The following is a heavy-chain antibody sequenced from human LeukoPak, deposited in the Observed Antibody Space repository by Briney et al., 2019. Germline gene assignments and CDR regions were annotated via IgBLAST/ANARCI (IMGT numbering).Heavy chain of an antibody. Sequence: GASVKVSCKASGYTFTGYYINWVRQAPGQGLEWMGRINPNSGDTNFAQKFQGRVTLTRDTSISTSYMELSRLRFDDTVVYYCARGPRITIFGVVMANDAFDIWGQGTMVTVSS. CDR2: INPNSGDT. J-gene: IGHJ3*02. CDR1: GYTFTGYY. D-gene: IGHD3-3*01. V-gene: IGHV1-2*05. CDR3: ARGPRITIFGVVMANDAFDI.